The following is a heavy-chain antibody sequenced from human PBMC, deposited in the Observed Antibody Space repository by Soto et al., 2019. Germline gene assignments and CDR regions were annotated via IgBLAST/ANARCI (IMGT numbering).Heavy chain of an antibody. J-gene: IGHJ4*02. CDR2: ISTSKGNP. CDR3: ATRSPAFDF. V-gene: IGHV1-18*01. Sequence: QVQLVQSGPEVKKPGASVKVSCKTSGYTFTSYGIAWVRQAPGQGLEWMGWISTSKGNPNYAQKFPGRVTMTTDTSTSTAYMELRSLRSGDTGLDSCATRSPAFDFWGQGTLVTVSS. CDR1: GYTFTSYG.